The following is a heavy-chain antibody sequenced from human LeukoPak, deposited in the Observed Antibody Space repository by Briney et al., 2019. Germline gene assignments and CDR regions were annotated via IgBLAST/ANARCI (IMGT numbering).Heavy chain of an antibody. Sequence: SETLSLTCNVSGASISSGSYFWTWIRQPAGKGLQWIGRLYSTGSTDHNPSLKSRVTISGDPSKNQFSLKLSSVTAADTAVYYCARRVYPSYHYYFDYRGQGTLVTVSS. D-gene: IGHD5/OR15-5a*01. CDR3: ARRVYPSYHYYFDY. V-gene: IGHV4-61*02. J-gene: IGHJ4*02. CDR1: GASISSGSYF. CDR2: LYSTGST.